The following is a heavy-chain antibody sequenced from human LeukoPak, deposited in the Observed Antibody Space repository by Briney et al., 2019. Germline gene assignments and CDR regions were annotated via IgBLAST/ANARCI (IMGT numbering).Heavy chain of an antibody. CDR1: GFTFSSYG. CDR3: AKDSWNYFLGGSRPRHFDY. V-gene: IGHV3-30*18. D-gene: IGHD1-7*01. J-gene: IGHJ4*02. Sequence: GRSLRLSCAASGFTFSSYGMHWVRQAPGKGLEWVAVISYDGSNKYYTDSVKGRFTISRDNSKSTLYLQVNSLRAEDTAVYYCAKDSWNYFLGGSRPRHFDYWGQGTLVTVSS. CDR2: ISYDGSNK.